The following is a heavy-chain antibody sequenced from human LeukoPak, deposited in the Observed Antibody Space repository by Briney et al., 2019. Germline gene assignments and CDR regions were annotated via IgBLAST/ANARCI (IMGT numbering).Heavy chain of an antibody. Sequence: ASVKVSCKASGYTFTSYDINWVRQATGQGLEWMGWMNPNSGNTGYAQKFQGRVTITRNTSISTAYMELSSLRSEDTAVYYCYGGSRYYDFWSGYSRFDYWGQGTLVTVSS. D-gene: IGHD3-3*01. CDR1: GYTFTSYD. CDR2: MNPNSGNT. CDR3: YGGSRYYDFWSGYSRFDY. V-gene: IGHV1-8*03. J-gene: IGHJ4*02.